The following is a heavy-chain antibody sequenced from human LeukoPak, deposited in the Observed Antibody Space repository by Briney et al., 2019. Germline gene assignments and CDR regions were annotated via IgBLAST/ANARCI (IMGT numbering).Heavy chain of an antibody. CDR2: ISGSGGST. Sequence: GGSLRLSCAASGFTFSSYAMSWVRQAPGKGLEGVSAISGSGGSTYYADSVKGRFTISRGNSKNTLYLQMNSLRAEDTAVYYCAKEVTRGYYYDSSGLDYWGQGTLVTVSS. CDR3: AKEVTRGYYYDSSGLDY. J-gene: IGHJ4*02. V-gene: IGHV3-23*01. CDR1: GFTFSSYA. D-gene: IGHD3-22*01.